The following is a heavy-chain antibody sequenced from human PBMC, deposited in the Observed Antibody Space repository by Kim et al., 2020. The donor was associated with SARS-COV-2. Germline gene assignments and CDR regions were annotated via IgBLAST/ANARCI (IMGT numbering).Heavy chain of an antibody. Sequence: SETLSLTCTVSGDSISSHYWSWIRQPPGKGLEWIGYIYYRGNTDYNPSLKSRVTILVDTSKNQFSLKLSSVTAADTAVYYCARGPNKRLGRFDYWGQGTLVTVSS. V-gene: IGHV4-59*11. CDR1: GDSISSHY. CDR2: IYYRGNT. CDR3: ARGPNKRLGRFDY. D-gene: IGHD6-19*01. J-gene: IGHJ4*02.